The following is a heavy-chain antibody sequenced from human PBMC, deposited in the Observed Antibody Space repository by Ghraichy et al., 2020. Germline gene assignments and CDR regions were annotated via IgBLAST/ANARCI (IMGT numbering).Heavy chain of an antibody. CDR3: ARGLWFGELLGAFDI. D-gene: IGHD3-10*01. J-gene: IGHJ4*02. Sequence: PETLSLTCAVYGGSFSGYYWSWIRQPPGKGLEWIGEINHSGSTNYNPSLKSRATISVDTSKNQFSLKLSSVTAADTAVYYCARGLWFGELLGAFDIWGQGTLVTVSS. V-gene: IGHV4-34*01. CDR1: GGSFSGYY. CDR2: INHSGST.